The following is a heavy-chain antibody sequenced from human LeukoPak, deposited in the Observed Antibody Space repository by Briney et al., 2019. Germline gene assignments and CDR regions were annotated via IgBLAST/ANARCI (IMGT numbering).Heavy chain of an antibody. CDR2: ISYDGSNK. V-gene: IGHV3-30*18. D-gene: IGHD3-3*01. CDR3: AKVPYDFWSGYYWDY. Sequence: PGGSLRLSCAASGFTFSSYGMHWVRQAPGKGLEWVAVISYDGSNKYYADSVKGRFTISRDNSKNTLYLQMNSLRAEDTAVYYCAKVPYDFWSGYYWDYWGQGTLVTVSS. J-gene: IGHJ4*02. CDR1: GFTFSSYG.